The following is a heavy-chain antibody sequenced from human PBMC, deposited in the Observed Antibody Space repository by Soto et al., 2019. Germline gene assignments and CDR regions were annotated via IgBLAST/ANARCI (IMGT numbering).Heavy chain of an antibody. CDR1: EFSFSVYW. D-gene: IGHD2-15*01. V-gene: IGHV3-7*05. J-gene: IGHJ5*02. Sequence: EVQLVESGGGLVQPGGSLRLSCAASEFSFSVYWMAWVRQAPGKGLEWVANLDQDGGDKHYVDSVKGRFTISRDNAKNSPYLPMNCLRAEARGVYYCARGGYWFDPWGQGTLVTVSS. CDR2: LDQDGGDK. CDR3: ARGGYWFDP.